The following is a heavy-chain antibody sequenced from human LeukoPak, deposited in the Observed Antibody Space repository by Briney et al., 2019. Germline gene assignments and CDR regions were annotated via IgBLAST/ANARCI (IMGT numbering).Heavy chain of an antibody. CDR2: MNPNSGNT. V-gene: IGHV1-8*01. CDR1: GYTFTSYD. J-gene: IGHJ4*02. CDR3: ARVATSTDY. Sequence: ASVTVSCKASGYTFTSYDINWVRQAAGQGLEWMGWMNPNSGNTVYAQKFQGRVTMTRNTSISTAYMELSSLRSEDTAVYYCARVATSTDYCGQGTVVTVSS. D-gene: IGHD5-12*01.